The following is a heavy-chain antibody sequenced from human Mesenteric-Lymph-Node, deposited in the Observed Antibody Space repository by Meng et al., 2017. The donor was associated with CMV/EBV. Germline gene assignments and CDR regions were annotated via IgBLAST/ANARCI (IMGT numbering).Heavy chain of an antibody. D-gene: IGHD3/OR15-3a*01. V-gene: IGHV3-30*02. Sequence: GGSLRLSCAASGFRFSGYGMHWVRQAPGKGLECVAFIAFDGSKNHYADSVKGRFTISRDNAKNSLYLQMNSLRAEDTAVYYCARGEYDFWSGYYANHAGFDYWGQGTLVTVSS. CDR1: GFRFSGYG. J-gene: IGHJ4*02. CDR3: ARGEYDFWSGYYANHAGFDY. CDR2: IAFDGSKN.